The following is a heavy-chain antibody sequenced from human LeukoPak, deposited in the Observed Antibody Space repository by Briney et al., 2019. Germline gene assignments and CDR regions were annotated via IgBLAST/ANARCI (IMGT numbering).Heavy chain of an antibody. D-gene: IGHD2-2*01. CDR3: ARSYQTYYYGMDV. CDR1: GDSISSQY. J-gene: IGHJ6*02. CDR2: IYYSGRT. V-gene: IGHV4-59*08. Sequence: SETLSLTCTVSGDSISSQYWSWIQQPPGKGLEWIGYIYYSGRTNYNPSLKSRVTISEDTSKNQFSLKVTSVTAADTAVYYCARSYQTYYYGMDVWGQGTTVTVSS.